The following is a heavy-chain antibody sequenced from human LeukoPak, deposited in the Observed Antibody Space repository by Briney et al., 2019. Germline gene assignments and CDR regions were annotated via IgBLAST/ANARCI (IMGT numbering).Heavy chain of an antibody. CDR1: GGTFSSYA. Sequence: SVKVSCKASGGTFSSYAITWVRQAPGQGLEWIGGIIPVFQTPNYAQNFRGRVTITTDESTRTAYMELSSLRSEDTAVYYCARNSYDSSGYSPGYYYMDVWGKGTTVTISS. J-gene: IGHJ6*03. CDR3: ARNSYDSSGYSPGYYYMDV. CDR2: IIPVFQTP. D-gene: IGHD3-22*01. V-gene: IGHV1-69*05.